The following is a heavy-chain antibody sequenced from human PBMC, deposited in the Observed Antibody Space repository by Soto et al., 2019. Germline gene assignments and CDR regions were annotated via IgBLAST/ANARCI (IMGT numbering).Heavy chain of an antibody. Sequence: AGGSLRLSCAASGFTFSNYVMNWVRQAPGKGLEWVSTISYSADKTYYADSVKGRFTISRDNSRDTLFLQMNSLRADDAAVYYCARRARTATTNWGAFDIWGQGTVVTVSS. CDR2: ISYSADKT. CDR3: ARRARTATTNWGAFDI. CDR1: GFTFSNYV. D-gene: IGHD1-7*01. J-gene: IGHJ3*02. V-gene: IGHV3-23*01.